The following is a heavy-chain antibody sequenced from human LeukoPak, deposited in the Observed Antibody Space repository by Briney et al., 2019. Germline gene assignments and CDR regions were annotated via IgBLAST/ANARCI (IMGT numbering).Heavy chain of an antibody. J-gene: IGHJ4*02. D-gene: IGHD6-6*01. CDR1: GGSISSSSYY. V-gene: IGHV4-39*07. CDR2: IYYSGST. Sequence: SETLSLTCTVSGGSISSSSYYWGWIRQPPGKGLEWIGSIYYSGSTFYSPSLKSRVTISVDTSKNQFSLRLSSVTAADTAVYYCARDPLEYSSSSGFDYWGQETLVTVSS. CDR3: ARDPLEYSSSSGFDY.